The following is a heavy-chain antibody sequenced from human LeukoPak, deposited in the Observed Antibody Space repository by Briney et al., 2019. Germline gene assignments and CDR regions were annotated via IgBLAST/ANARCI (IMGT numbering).Heavy chain of an antibody. D-gene: IGHD3-9*01. V-gene: IGHV3-23*01. Sequence: GTSLRLSCVASGFTFTNYAMSWVRQAPGKGLEWVTAITGSDGSSYYADSVKGRFTISRDNSKNTLYLQVNSLRAEDTAVYYCAKWGDYDILTGYYVPDYWGQGTLVTVSS. CDR1: GFTFTNYA. J-gene: IGHJ4*02. CDR3: AKWGDYDILTGYYVPDY. CDR2: ITGSDGSS.